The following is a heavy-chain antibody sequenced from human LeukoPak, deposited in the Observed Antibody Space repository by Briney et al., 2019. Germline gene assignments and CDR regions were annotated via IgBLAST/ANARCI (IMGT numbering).Heavy chain of an antibody. D-gene: IGHD3-16*01. V-gene: IGHV4-59*01. CDR2: IYYSGST. CDR3: ARHQGEVHYYYGMGV. Sequence: SETLSLTCTVSGGSISSYYWSWIRQPPGKGLEWIGYIYYSGSTNYNPSLKSRVTISVDTSKNQFSLKLSSVTAADTAVYYCARHQGEVHYYYGMGVWGQGTTVTVSS. J-gene: IGHJ6*02. CDR1: GGSISSYY.